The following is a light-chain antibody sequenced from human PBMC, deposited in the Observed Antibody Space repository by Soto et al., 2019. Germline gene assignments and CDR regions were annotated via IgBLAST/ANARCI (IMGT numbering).Light chain of an antibody. CDR2: LNSDGSH. CDR3: QIWGTGVVV. J-gene: IGLJ2*01. Sequence: QLVLTQSPSASASLGASVKLTCTLSSGHSSYAIAWHQQQPEKGPRYLMKLNSDGSHSKGDGIPDRFSGSSSGAERYLTISSLQSEDGADYWCQIWGTGVVVFGGGTELTVL. V-gene: IGLV4-69*01. CDR1: SGHSSYA.